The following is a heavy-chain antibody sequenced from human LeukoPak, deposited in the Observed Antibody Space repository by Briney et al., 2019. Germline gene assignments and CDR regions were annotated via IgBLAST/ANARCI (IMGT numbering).Heavy chain of an antibody. Sequence: GGSLRLSCTTSGFTYGDYPMSWIRQAPGKGLEWVGFIRSKAYGGTTEYAASVKGRFTISRDDSKSIAYLQMNSLKTEDTAVYYCTRGGDLWSVTRFDYWGQGTLVTVSS. D-gene: IGHD3-3*01. V-gene: IGHV3-49*03. CDR2: IRSKAYGGTT. CDR1: GFTYGDYP. CDR3: TRGGDLWSVTRFDY. J-gene: IGHJ4*02.